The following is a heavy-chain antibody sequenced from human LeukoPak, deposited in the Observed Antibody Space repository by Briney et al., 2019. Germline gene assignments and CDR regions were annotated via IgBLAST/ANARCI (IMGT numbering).Heavy chain of an antibody. V-gene: IGHV3-23*01. J-gene: IGHJ4*02. D-gene: IGHD1-1*01. CDR2: ISGSGGST. CDR1: GFTFSSYA. Sequence: GGSLRLSCAASGFTFSSYAMSWVRQAPGKGLEWVSAISGSGGSTYYADSVKGRFTISRDNAKNSLYLQMNSLRTEDTAVYSCARGGSGNWNAPFDYWGQGTLVTVSS. CDR3: ARGGSGNWNAPFDY.